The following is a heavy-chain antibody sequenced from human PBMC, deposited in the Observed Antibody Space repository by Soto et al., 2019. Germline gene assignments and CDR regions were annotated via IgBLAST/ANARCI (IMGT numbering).Heavy chain of an antibody. CDR1: GFTFSAYA. J-gene: IGHJ4*02. V-gene: IGHV3-23*01. Sequence: EVQLLESGGALVQPGGSLRLSCTASGFTFSAYAMTWVRQAPGKGLEWVSALSGSGGDTYYADCVKGRFTISRDNFKNTLFLHMNSLIAEDTTVYYSARTGYYDYTCGTYMYYWGQGTLVTVSS. CDR3: ARTGYYDYTCGTYMYY. CDR2: LSGSGGDT. D-gene: IGHD3-16*01.